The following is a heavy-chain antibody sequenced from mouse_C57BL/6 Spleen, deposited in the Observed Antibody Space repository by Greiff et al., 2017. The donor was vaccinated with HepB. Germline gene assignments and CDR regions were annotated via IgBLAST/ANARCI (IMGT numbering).Heavy chain of an antibody. J-gene: IGHJ3*01. Sequence: ESGPGLVKPSQSLSLTCSVTGYSITSGYYWNWIRQFPGNKLEWMGYISYDGSNNYNPSLKNRISITRDTSKNQFFLKLNSVTTEDTATYYCARNVAAQDTWFAYWGQGTLVTVSA. CDR3: ARNVAAQDTWFAY. CDR1: GYSITSGYY. D-gene: IGHD3-2*02. V-gene: IGHV3-6*01. CDR2: ISYDGSN.